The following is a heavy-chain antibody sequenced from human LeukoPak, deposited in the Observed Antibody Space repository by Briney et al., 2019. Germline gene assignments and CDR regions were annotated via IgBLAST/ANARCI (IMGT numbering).Heavy chain of an antibody. CDR2: ISYDGSNK. CDR1: GFTFSSYA. J-gene: IGHJ3*02. V-gene: IGHV3-30-3*01. Sequence: GRSLRLSCAASGFTFSSYAMHWVRQAPGKGLEWVAVISYDGSNKYYADSVKGRFTISRDNSKNTLYLQMNSLRAEDTAVYYCARSYRSEAFDIWGQGTMVTVSS. CDR3: ARSYRSEAFDI. D-gene: IGHD2-21*01.